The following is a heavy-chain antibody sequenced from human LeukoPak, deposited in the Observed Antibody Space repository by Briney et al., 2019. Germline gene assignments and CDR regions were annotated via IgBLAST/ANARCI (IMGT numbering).Heavy chain of an antibody. Sequence: PSETLSLICTVSGASVSRYCWSWIRQPPGKGLEWIGYIYYSGSTNYNPSLKSRVTISVDTSKNQFSLKLSSVTAADTAVYYCASHNPAMAHWGRGTLVTVSS. J-gene: IGHJ4*02. CDR3: ASHNPAMAH. V-gene: IGHV4-59*02. CDR1: GASVSRYC. D-gene: IGHD5-24*01. CDR2: IYYSGST.